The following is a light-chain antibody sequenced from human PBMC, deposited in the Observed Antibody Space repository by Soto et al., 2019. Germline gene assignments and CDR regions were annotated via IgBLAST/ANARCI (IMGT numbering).Light chain of an antibody. J-gene: IGKJ1*01. CDR3: QQYGSFPPT. CDR1: QGIGRW. Sequence: DVQLTQSPSSLSASVGDRVIITCRASQGIGRWLAWYQQKPEKAPKSLIYGTSTLQSGVPSRFSGSASGTHFTLNISSLQPEDVATYYCQQYGSFPPTFGRGTKVEI. V-gene: IGKV1D-16*01. CDR2: GTS.